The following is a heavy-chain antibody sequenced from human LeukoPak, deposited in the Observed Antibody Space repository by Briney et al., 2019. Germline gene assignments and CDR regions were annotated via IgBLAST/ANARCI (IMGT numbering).Heavy chain of an antibody. V-gene: IGHV3-23*01. J-gene: IGHJ6*03. D-gene: IGHD2-2*01. Sequence: GGSLRLSCAASGFTFSTYAMSWVRQAPGKGLEWVSAISGSGGSTYYADSAKGRFTISRDNSKNTLYLQMNSLRAEDTAVYYCAKPYCSSTSCFYYYYYMDVWGKGTTVTVSS. CDR3: AKPYCSSTSCFYYYYYMDV. CDR2: ISGSGGST. CDR1: GFTFSTYA.